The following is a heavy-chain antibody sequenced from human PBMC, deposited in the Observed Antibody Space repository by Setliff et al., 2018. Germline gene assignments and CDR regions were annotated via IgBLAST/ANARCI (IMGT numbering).Heavy chain of an antibody. D-gene: IGHD6-13*01. Sequence: SETLSLTCTVSGGSISSSSYYWGWIRQPPGKGLEWIGSIYYSGSTYYNPSLKSRVTISVDTSKNQFSLKLSSVTAADTAVYYCARQAPSSSWTYYYYYGMDVWGQGTTVTV. V-gene: IGHV4-39*01. CDR2: IYYSGST. CDR1: GGSISSSSYY. J-gene: IGHJ6*02. CDR3: ARQAPSSSWTYYYYYGMDV.